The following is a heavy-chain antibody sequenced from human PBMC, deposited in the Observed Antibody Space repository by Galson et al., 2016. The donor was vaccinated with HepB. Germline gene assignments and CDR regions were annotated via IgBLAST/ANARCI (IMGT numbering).Heavy chain of an antibody. CDR3: ARHKGYGDSRAETYFYNAMDV. Sequence: QSGAEVKKPGESLKISCKGSGYTFTKYWIGWVRQRPGRGLEWVGIIYPGDSDTKYSPSFQGQVTTSADESISTAYLQLSSLKASDTAIYYCARHKGYGDSRAETYFYNAMDVWGQGTTVTVSS. D-gene: IGHD4-17*01. CDR1: GYTFTKYW. CDR2: IYPGDSDT. V-gene: IGHV5-51*01. J-gene: IGHJ6*02.